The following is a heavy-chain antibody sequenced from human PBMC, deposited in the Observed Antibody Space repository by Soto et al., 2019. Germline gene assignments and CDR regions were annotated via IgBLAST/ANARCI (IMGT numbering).Heavy chain of an antibody. D-gene: IGHD3-10*01. V-gene: IGHV3-20*04. CDR3: AREGYGSGSYYPPQAPRYYYYGMDV. CDR2: INWNGGST. J-gene: IGHJ6*02. CDR1: GFIFSSDW. Sequence: PGGSLRLSCAASGFIFSSDWMHWVRQAPGKGLEWVSGINWNGGSTGYADSVKGRFTISRDNAKNSLYLQMNSLRAEDTALYYCAREGYGSGSYYPPQAPRYYYYGMDVSAQGTTVTGSS.